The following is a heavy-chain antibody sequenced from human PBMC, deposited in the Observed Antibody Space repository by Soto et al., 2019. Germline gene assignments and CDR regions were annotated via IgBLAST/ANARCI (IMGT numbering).Heavy chain of an antibody. CDR2: ISSSSSTI. V-gene: IGHV3-48*02. J-gene: IGHJ6*02. D-gene: IGHD4-17*01. CDR3: ASEYDYGDLNYYYYGMDV. Sequence: EVQLVESGGGLVQPGGSLRLSCAASGFTFSSHSMNWVRQAPGKGLEWVSYISSSSSTIYYVDSVKGRFTISRDNAKNSLYLQMNSLRDEDTAVYYCASEYDYGDLNYYYYGMDVWGQGTTVTVSS. CDR1: GFTFSSHS.